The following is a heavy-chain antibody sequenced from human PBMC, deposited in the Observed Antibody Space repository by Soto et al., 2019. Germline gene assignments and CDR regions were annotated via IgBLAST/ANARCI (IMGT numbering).Heavy chain of an antibody. CDR2: IYSDGST. Sequence: GGSLRLSCAASGLTVRTNYLSWVRQAPGKGLEWVSIIYSDGSTYYADSARGRFTISRDSSKNTLYLQINSLRAEDTAVYYCAKVPWPVSSWYDYWGQGTLVTVSS. J-gene: IGHJ4*02. D-gene: IGHD6-13*01. CDR3: AKVPWPVSSWYDY. V-gene: IGHV3-53*01. CDR1: GLTVRTNY.